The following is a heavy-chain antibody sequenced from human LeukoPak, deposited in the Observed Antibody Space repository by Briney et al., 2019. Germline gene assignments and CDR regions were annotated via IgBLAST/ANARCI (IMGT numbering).Heavy chain of an antibody. J-gene: IGHJ4*02. CDR3: ARAYCGGDCSPFDY. CDR2: ISSSSSYT. CDR1: GFTFSSNA. Sequence: GGSLRLSCAASGFTFSSNAMSWVRQAPGKGLEWVSYISSSSSYTSYADSVKGRFTISRDNAKNSLYLQMNSLRAEDTAVYYCARAYCGGDCSPFDYWGQGTLVTVSS. D-gene: IGHD2-21*02. V-gene: IGHV3-11*05.